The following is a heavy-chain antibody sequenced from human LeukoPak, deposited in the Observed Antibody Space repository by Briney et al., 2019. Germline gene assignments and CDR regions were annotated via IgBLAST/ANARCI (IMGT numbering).Heavy chain of an antibody. Sequence: PGGSLRLSCAASGFTFSSYTMNWVRQAPGKGLEWVSTISGGSTYYADFVKGRFTISRDNSKNTLYLQMNSLRSEDTAVYYCAREGEEYQLLFGPHWFDPWGQGTLVTVSS. D-gene: IGHD2-2*01. CDR3: AREGEEYQLLFGPHWFDP. CDR2: ISGGST. V-gene: IGHV3-23*01. CDR1: GFTFSSYT. J-gene: IGHJ5*02.